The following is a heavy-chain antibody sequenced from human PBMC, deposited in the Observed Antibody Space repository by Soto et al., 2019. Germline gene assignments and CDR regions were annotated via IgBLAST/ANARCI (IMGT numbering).Heavy chain of an antibody. Sequence: QVQLVQSGAEVKKPGSSVKVSCKASGGTFSSYAISWVRQAPGQGLEWMGGIIPIFGTANYAQKFQGRVTITADESPSTAYMELSSLRSEDTALYYCARSYNYPYYYYYGMDVWGQGTTVTVSS. CDR2: IIPIFGTA. V-gene: IGHV1-69*01. CDR1: GGTFSSYA. D-gene: IGHD1-20*01. J-gene: IGHJ6*02. CDR3: ARSYNYPYYYYYGMDV.